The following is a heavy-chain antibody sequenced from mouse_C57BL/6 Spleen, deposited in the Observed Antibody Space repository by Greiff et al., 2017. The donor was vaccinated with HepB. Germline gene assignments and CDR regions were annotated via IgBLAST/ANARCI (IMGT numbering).Heavy chain of an antibody. CDR1: GYAFSSSW. D-gene: IGHD2-4*01. V-gene: IGHV1-82*01. CDR3: ASYDYDETRFAY. CDR2: IYPGDGDT. Sequence: VQLQQSGPELVKPGASVKISCKASGYAFSSSWMNWVKQRPGKGLEWIGRIYPGDGDTNYNGKFKGKATLTADKSSSTAYMQLSSLTSEDSAVYFCASYDYDETRFAYWGQGTLVTVSA. J-gene: IGHJ3*01.